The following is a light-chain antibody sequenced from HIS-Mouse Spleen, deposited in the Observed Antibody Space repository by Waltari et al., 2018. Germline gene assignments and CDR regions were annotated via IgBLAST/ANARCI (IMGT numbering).Light chain of an antibody. V-gene: IGLV3-10*01. Sequence: SYELTQPPSVSVSPGQTARITCSGDALPKKYAYCYQQKSGQAPVLVIYEDSKRTSGIPERFSGSSSGTMATLTISGAQVEDEADYYCYSTDSSGNHKEVFGGGTKLTVL. CDR1: ALPKKY. CDR2: EDS. CDR3: YSTDSSGNHKEV. J-gene: IGLJ2*01.